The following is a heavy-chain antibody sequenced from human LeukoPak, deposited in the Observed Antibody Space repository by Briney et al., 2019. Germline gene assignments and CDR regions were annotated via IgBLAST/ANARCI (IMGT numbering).Heavy chain of an antibody. J-gene: IGHJ4*02. D-gene: IGHD4-17*01. CDR1: GYTFTGYY. Sequence: APVKVSCKASGYTFTGYYMHWVRQAPGQGLEWMGWINPNSGGTNYAQKFQGRVTMTRDTSISTAYMELSRLRSDDTAVYYCARLTHYGDHDDYWGQGTLVTVSS. CDR2: INPNSGGT. CDR3: ARLTHYGDHDDY. V-gene: IGHV1-2*02.